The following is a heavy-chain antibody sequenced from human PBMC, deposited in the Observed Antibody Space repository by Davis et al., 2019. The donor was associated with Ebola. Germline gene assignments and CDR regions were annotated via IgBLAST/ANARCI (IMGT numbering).Heavy chain of an antibody. CDR2: IYTGDSDT. Sequence: GESLKISCKDSGNSFTSHWIGWVRQMPGKGLEWLGIIYTGDSDTRYSPSFRVLVTISADKSIKTAFLQWSSLKASDTAIYYCATLRRTITGMDDGFDIWGQGTMVTVSS. CDR3: ATLRRTITGMDDGFDI. J-gene: IGHJ3*02. CDR1: GNSFTSHW. D-gene: IGHD1-20*01. V-gene: IGHV5-51*01.